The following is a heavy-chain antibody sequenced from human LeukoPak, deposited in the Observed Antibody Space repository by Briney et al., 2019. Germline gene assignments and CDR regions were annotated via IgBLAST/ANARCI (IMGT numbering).Heavy chain of an antibody. CDR2: ISGSGGST. D-gene: IGHD6-19*01. Sequence: PGGSLRLSCAASGLTFSSYAMSWVRQAPGKGLEWVSAISGSGGSTYYADSVKGRFTISRDNSKNTLYLQMNSLRAEDTAVYYCAKQRGQWLVIDYWGQGTLVTVSS. CDR1: GLTFSSYA. CDR3: AKQRGQWLVIDY. J-gene: IGHJ4*02. V-gene: IGHV3-23*01.